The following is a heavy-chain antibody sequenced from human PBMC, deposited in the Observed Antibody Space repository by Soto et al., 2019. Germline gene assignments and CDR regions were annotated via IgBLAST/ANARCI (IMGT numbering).Heavy chain of an antibody. CDR1: GGTFSSYA. CDR2: IIPIFGTA. Sequence: GASVKLSCTASGGTFSSYAISWVRQAPGQGLEWMGGIIPIFGTANYAQKFQGRVTITADESTNTAYMDLRSLRSDDTAVYYCARHNSQWPNWFDPWGQGTPVTVSS. J-gene: IGHJ5*02. V-gene: IGHV1-69*13. D-gene: IGHD1-1*01. CDR3: ARHNSQWPNWFDP.